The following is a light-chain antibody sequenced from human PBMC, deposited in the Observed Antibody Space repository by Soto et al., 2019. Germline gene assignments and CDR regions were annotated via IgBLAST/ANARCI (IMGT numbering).Light chain of an antibody. V-gene: IGLV2-23*02. CDR2: EVS. J-gene: IGLJ1*01. Sequence: QSVLTQPASVSGSPGQSITISCTGSSSDVGSYTLVSWYQQHPGKVPKLMIYEVSKRPSGVSVCFSGSRSGNTASLTISGLQAEDEADYFCWSYAGSFTYVFGTGTKVT. CDR1: SSDVGSYTL. CDR3: WSYAGSFTYV.